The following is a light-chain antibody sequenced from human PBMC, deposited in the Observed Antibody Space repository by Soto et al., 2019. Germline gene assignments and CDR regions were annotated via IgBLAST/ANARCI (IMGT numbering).Light chain of an antibody. J-gene: IGLJ2*01. V-gene: IGLV2-14*03. CDR1: SSDVGRYKL. CDR2: DVT. CDR3: SSYTTSSTLI. Sequence: QSALTQPASVSGSPGQSITISCTGTSSDVGRYKLVSWYQQHPGKAPKLMIYDVTNRPSGVSNRFSVSKSGNTASLTISGLQAEDEADYYCSSYTTSSTLIFGGGTQLTVL.